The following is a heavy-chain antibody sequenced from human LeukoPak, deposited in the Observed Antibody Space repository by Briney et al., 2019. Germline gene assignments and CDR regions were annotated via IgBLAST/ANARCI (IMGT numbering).Heavy chain of an antibody. D-gene: IGHD3-3*01. CDR3: ARESDDFWSGYYTGYDAFDI. Sequence: SVKVSCKASGGTFSSYAISWVRQAPGQGLEWMGGIIPIFGTANYAQKFQGRVTITTDESTSTAYMELSSLRSEDTAVYYCARESDDFWSGYYTGYDAFDIWGQGTMVTVSS. CDR1: GGTFSSYA. J-gene: IGHJ3*02. V-gene: IGHV1-69*05. CDR2: IIPIFGTA.